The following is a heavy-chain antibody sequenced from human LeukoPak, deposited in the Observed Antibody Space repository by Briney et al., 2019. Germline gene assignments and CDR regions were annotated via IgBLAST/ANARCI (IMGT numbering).Heavy chain of an antibody. CDR3: ARGVYIAAAQYAY. CDR2: IYHSGSA. D-gene: IGHD6-13*01. V-gene: IGHV4-30-2*01. J-gene: IGHJ4*02. Sequence: SETLSLTCAGSGGSISSGGYSWSWIRQPPGKGLEWIGYIYHSGSAYYNPSLKSRVTISVDRSKNQFSLKLSSVTAADTAVYYCARGVYIAAAQYAYWGQGTLVTVSS. CDR1: GGSISSGGYS.